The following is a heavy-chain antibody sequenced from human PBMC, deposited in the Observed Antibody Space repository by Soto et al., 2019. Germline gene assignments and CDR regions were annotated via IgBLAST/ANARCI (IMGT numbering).Heavy chain of an antibody. CDR2: IIPIFGTA. D-gene: IGHD2-15*01. V-gene: IGHV1-69*01. Sequence: QVQLVQSGAEVKKPGSSVKVSCKASGGTFSSYAISRVRQAPGQGLEWMGGIIPIFGTANYAQKFQGRVTITADESTSTAYMELSSLRSEDTAVYYCARVKLDCSGGSCYSRYWYFDLWGRGTLVTVSS. J-gene: IGHJ2*01. CDR3: ARVKLDCSGGSCYSRYWYFDL. CDR1: GGTFSSYA.